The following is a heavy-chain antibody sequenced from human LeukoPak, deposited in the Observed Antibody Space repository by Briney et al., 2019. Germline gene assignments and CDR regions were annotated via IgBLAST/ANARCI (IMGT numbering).Heavy chain of an antibody. D-gene: IGHD6-19*01. CDR3: ARLGDSSGWYFDY. Sequence: GGSLRLSCAASGFTSSSYAMSWVRQAPGKGLEWVSAISGSGGSTYYADSVKGRFTISRDNSKNTLYLQMNSLRAEDTAVYYCARLGDSSGWYFDYWGQGTLVTVSS. V-gene: IGHV3-23*01. J-gene: IGHJ4*02. CDR1: GFTSSSYA. CDR2: ISGSGGST.